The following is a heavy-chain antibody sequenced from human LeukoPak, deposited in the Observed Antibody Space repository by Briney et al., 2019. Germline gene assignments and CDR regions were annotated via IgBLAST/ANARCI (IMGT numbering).Heavy chain of an antibody. CDR2: IYYSGST. Sequence: SETLSLTCTVSGGSISNYYRSWIRQPPGKGLEWIGYIYYSGSTNYNPSLKSRVTISVDTSKNQFSLKLSSVTAADTAVYYCARASEGIGYFDTWGRGSLVTVSS. V-gene: IGHV4-59*01. CDR3: ARASEGIGYFDT. J-gene: IGHJ4*02. CDR1: GGSISNYY. D-gene: IGHD3-3*01.